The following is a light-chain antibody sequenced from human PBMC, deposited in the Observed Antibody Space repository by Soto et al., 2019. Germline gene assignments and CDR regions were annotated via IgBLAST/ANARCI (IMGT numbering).Light chain of an antibody. V-gene: IGKV3-20*01. Sequence: EIVLTQSPGTLSLSPGERATLSCRASQSVSSSLLAWYQQKPGQAPRLLIYGASIRATGIPDRFSGSGSGTDFTLTISRLEPEDFAVYYCQQYGSSPPWTFGQGTKVEIK. CDR3: QQYGSSPPWT. J-gene: IGKJ1*01. CDR1: QSVSSSL. CDR2: GAS.